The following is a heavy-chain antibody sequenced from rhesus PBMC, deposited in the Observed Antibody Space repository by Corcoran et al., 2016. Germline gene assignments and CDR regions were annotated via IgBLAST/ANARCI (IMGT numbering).Heavy chain of an antibody. CDR2: NNGSSTST. CDR3: ARAVTTWL. Sequence: QVQLQESGPGLVTPSETLSLTCAVSGYSIISNSWPWLRKPPGKGLEWIGYNNGSSTSTNYNPPLKSRFTMSKDTSKNQFSLKLSSVTAADTAVYYGARAVTTWLWGQGVLVTVSS. J-gene: IGHJ4*01. D-gene: IGHD4-23*01. CDR1: GYSIISNS. V-gene: IGHV4S10*01.